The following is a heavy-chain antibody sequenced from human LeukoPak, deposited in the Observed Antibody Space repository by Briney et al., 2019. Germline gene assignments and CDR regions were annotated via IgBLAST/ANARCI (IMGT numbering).Heavy chain of an antibody. Sequence: SETLSLTCTVSGGSISSYYWSWIRQPPGKGLEWIGYIYTSGSTNYNPSLKSRVTISVDTSKNQFSPKLSSVTAADTAVYYCARQAAARRNYYYYMDVWGKGTTVTVSS. CDR2: IYTSGST. J-gene: IGHJ6*03. V-gene: IGHV4-4*09. CDR1: GGSISSYY. D-gene: IGHD6-6*01. CDR3: ARQAAARRNYYYYMDV.